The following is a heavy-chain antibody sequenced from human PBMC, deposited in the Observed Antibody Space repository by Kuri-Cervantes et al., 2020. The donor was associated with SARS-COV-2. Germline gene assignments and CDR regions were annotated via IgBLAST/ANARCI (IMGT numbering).Heavy chain of an antibody. CDR2: IYHSGST. J-gene: IGHJ6*03. Sequence: SETLSLTCAVSGYSISSGYYWGWIRQPPGKGLGWIGSIYHSGSTYYNPSLKSRVTISVDTSKNQFSLKLSSVTAADTAVYYCARGGCSSTSCPYYYYYYYMDVWGKGTTVTVSS. CDR3: ARGGCSSTSCPYYYYYYYMDV. CDR1: GYSISSGYY. V-gene: IGHV4-38-2*01. D-gene: IGHD2-2*01.